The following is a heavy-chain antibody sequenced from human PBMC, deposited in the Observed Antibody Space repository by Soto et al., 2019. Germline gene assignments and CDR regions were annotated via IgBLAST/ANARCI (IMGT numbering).Heavy chain of an antibody. CDR3: ARGAYCSGGSCYAEGDYYYYMDV. J-gene: IGHJ6*03. D-gene: IGHD2-15*01. Sequence: SVKVSCKASGGTFSSYTISWVRQAPGQGLEWMGRIIPILGIANYAQKFQGRVTITADKSTSTAYMELSSLRSEDTAVYYCARGAYCSGGSCYAEGDYYYYMDVWGKGTTVTVSS. CDR2: IIPILGIA. CDR1: GGTFSSYT. V-gene: IGHV1-69*02.